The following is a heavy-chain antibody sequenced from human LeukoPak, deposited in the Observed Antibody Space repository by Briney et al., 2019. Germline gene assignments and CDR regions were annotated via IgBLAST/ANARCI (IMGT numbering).Heavy chain of an antibody. V-gene: IGHV3-21*01. CDR3: ASHFAHWGSHLFGY. D-gene: IGHD7-27*01. CDR1: GFSFSTHN. Sequence: GSLRLSCVASGFSFSTHNMNWVRQAPGQGLEWVSSIGRDSSYVYYADSLKGRFTISRDDAKNSLYLQMNNLRAEDMAVYYCASHFAHWGSHLFGYWGQGTLVTVSS. J-gene: IGHJ4*02. CDR2: IGRDSSYV.